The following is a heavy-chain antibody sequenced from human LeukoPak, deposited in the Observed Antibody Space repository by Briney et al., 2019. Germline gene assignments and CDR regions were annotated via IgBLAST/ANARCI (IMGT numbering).Heavy chain of an antibody. D-gene: IGHD3-10*01. CDR2: INPSGGST. V-gene: IGHV1-46*01. Sequence: ASVKVSCKASGYTFTGYYMHWVRQAPGQGLEWMGIINPSGGSTSYAQKFQGRVTMTRDMSTSTVYMELSSLRSEDTAVYYCARDRGTLNYDYWGQGTLVTVSS. CDR3: ARDRGTLNYDY. CDR1: GYTFTGYY. J-gene: IGHJ4*02.